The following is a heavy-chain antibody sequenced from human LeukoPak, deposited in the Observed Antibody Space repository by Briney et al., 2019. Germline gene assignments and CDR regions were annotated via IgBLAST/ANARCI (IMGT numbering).Heavy chain of an antibody. Sequence: KPGGSLRLSCAASGFTFSNAWMSWVRQAPGKGLEWVGRIKSKTDGGTTDYVAPVKGRFTISRDDSKNTLYLQMNSLKTEDTAVYYCTTDATRARYSSSWLDAFDIWGQGTMVTVSS. D-gene: IGHD6-13*01. J-gene: IGHJ3*02. CDR3: TTDATRARYSSSWLDAFDI. CDR2: IKSKTDGGTT. V-gene: IGHV3-15*01. CDR1: GFTFSNAW.